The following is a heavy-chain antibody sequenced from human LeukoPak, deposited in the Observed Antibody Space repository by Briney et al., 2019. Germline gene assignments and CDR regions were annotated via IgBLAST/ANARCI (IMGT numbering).Heavy chain of an antibody. CDR1: GGSFSGYY. D-gene: IGHD6-13*01. J-gene: IGHJ5*02. CDR3: AREGGIAAAGSQQDWFDP. Sequence: PSETLSLTCAVYGGSFSGYYWSWIRQPPGKGLEWIGEINHSGSTNYNPSLKSRVTISVDTSKNQFSLKLSSVTAADTAVYYCAREGGIAAAGSQQDWFDPWGQGTLVTVSS. CDR2: INHSGST. V-gene: IGHV4-34*01.